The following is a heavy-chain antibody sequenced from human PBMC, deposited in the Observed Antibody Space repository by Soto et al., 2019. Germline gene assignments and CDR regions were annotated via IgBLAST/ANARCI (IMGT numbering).Heavy chain of an antibody. Sequence: SETLSLTCAVYGGSFSGYYWSWIRQPPGKGLEWIGEINHSGSTNYNPSLKSRVTISVDTSKNQFSLNLSSVTAADTAVYYCARGSSYYYGSGSYYRPPNWFDPWGQGTLVTVSS. D-gene: IGHD3-10*01. CDR3: ARGSSYYYGSGSYYRPPNWFDP. CDR1: GGSFSGYY. V-gene: IGHV4-34*01. CDR2: INHSGST. J-gene: IGHJ5*02.